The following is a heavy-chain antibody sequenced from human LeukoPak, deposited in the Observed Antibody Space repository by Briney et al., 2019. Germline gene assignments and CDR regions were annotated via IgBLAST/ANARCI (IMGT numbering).Heavy chain of an antibody. Sequence: GGSLRLSCAASGFTFSIWTMTWVRQAPGKGLVWLSYISSSGSTTYYADSVKGRFTISRDNAKNSLYLQMNSLRAEDTAVYYCARDLSITLLRGVIEWGQGTLVTVSS. CDR2: ISSSGSTT. CDR3: ARDLSITLLRGVIE. V-gene: IGHV3-48*04. D-gene: IGHD3-10*01. CDR1: GFTFSIWT. J-gene: IGHJ4*02.